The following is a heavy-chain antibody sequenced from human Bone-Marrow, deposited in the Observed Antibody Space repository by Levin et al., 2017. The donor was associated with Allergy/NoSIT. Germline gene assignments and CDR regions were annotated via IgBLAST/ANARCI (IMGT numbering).Heavy chain of an antibody. CDR3: AREANNWFDP. CDR1: GFTFSSYG. D-gene: IGHD1-26*01. Sequence: GESLKISCAASGFTFSSYGMHWVRQAPGKGLEWVAVISYDGSNKYYADSVKGRFTISRDNSKNTLYLQMNSLRAEDTAVYYCAREANNWFDPWGQGTLVTVSS. J-gene: IGHJ5*02. CDR2: ISYDGSNK. V-gene: IGHV3-30*03.